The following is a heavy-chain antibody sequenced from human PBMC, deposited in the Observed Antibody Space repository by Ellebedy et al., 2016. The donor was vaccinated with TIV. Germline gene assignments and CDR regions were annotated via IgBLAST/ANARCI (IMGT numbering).Heavy chain of an antibody. V-gene: IGHV3-43*01. CDR1: GFTFDDYT. J-gene: IGHJ4*02. CDR3: AKDRGQTLSVFDY. CDR2: ISWDGGST. Sequence: GGSLRLSXAASGFTFDDYTMHWVRQAPGKGLEWVSLISWDGGSTYYADSVKGRFTISRDNSKNSLYLQMNSLRTEDTALYYCAKDRGQTLSVFDYWGQGTLVTVSS.